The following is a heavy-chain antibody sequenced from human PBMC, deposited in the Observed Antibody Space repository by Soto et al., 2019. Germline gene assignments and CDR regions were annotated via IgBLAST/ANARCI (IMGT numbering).Heavy chain of an antibody. CDR2: IYYSGST. D-gene: IGHD3-3*01. CDR1: GGSISSYY. J-gene: IGHJ5*02. V-gene: IGHV4-59*01. Sequence: SETLSLTCTVSGGSISSYYWSWIRQPPGKGLEWIGYIYYSGSTNYNPSLKSRVTISVDTSKNQFSLKLSSVTAADTALYYCARVTPSHGVVTNYIGQDWFDPWGQGTLVTVSS. CDR3: ARVTPSHGVVTNYIGQDWFDP.